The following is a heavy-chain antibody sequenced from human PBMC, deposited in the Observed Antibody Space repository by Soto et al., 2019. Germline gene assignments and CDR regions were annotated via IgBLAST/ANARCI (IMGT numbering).Heavy chain of an antibody. V-gene: IGHV4-61*01. D-gene: IGHD2-15*01. CDR1: GGSVSSNSYY. J-gene: IGHJ3*02. CDR2: IYYSGST. Sequence: SETLSLTCTVSGGSVSSNSYYWSWIRQPPGKGLEWIGYIYYSGSTNYKPSLKSRVTISVDTSKNQFSLKLSSVTAADTAVYYCARGWVARTYDAFDIWGQGTMVTVSS. CDR3: ARGWVARTYDAFDI.